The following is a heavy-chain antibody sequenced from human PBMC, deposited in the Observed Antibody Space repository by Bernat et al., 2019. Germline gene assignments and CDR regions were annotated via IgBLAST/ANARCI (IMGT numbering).Heavy chain of an antibody. Sequence: EVHLVESGGGVVQPGGSLRLSCAASGFTFVDYAMHWVRQAPGKGLEWVSLISGDGGSTYYADSVKGRFAVSRDNSKNSLYLQMNSLRTEDTALYYCAKDLCITILRGLRSCYYGMDVWGQGTPVTVSS. D-gene: IGHD3-10*01. V-gene: IGHV3-43*02. J-gene: IGHJ6*02. CDR2: ISGDGGST. CDR3: AKDLCITILRGLRSCYYGMDV. CDR1: GFTFVDYA.